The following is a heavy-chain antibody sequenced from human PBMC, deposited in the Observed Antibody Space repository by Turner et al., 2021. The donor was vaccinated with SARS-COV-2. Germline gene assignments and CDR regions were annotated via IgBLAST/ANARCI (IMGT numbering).Heavy chain of an antibody. V-gene: IGHV1-24*01. J-gene: IGHJ6*02. CDR2: FDPEDAKT. CDR1: GYTLTELS. Sequence: QVQLVQSGAEVTKPGASVKVSCKVSGYTLTELSMHWVRQAPGKGLEWMGGFDPEDAKTIYAQKFQGRVTMTEDTSTDTAYMEVSSLRSEDTAVYYCATATVIYGDYENYYYYYGMDVWGQGTTVTVSS. CDR3: ATATVIYGDYENYYYYYGMDV. D-gene: IGHD4-17*01.